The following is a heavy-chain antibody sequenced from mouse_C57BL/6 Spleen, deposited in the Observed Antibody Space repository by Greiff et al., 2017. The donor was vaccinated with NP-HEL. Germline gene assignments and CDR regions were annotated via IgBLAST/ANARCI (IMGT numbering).Heavy chain of an antibody. J-gene: IGHJ3*01. CDR2: FYPGSGSI. CDR3: AGREREASYGCGFAY. D-gene: IGHD2-9*01. V-gene: IGHV1-62-2*01. Sequence: VQLQQSGAELVKPGASVKLSCKASGYTFTEYTIHWVKQRSGQGLEWIGWFYPGSGSIKYNEKFKDKATLTADKSSSTVYLALSRLSSEDSAVYFCAGREREASYGCGFAYWGQGTLVTVSA. CDR1: GYTFTEYT.